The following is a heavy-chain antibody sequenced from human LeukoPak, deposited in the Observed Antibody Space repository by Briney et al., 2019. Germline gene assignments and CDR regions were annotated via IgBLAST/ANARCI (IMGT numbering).Heavy chain of an antibody. D-gene: IGHD4-11*01. Sequence: SETLSLTCTVSGGSISSYYWSWSRQPAGKGLEWIGRIYTSGSTNYNPSLKSRVTMSVDTSKNQFSLKLSSVTAADTAVYYCARSAYSALYYFDYWGQGTLVTVSS. CDR1: GGSISSYY. V-gene: IGHV4-4*07. J-gene: IGHJ4*02. CDR2: IYTSGST. CDR3: ARSAYSALYYFDY.